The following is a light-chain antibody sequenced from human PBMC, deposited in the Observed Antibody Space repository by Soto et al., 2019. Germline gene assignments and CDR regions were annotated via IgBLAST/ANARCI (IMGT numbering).Light chain of an antibody. Sequence: QSVLTQPPSVSGAPGQRVTISCTGSSSDIGAGYDVHWYQQLPGTAPKLLIYGNINRPSGVPDRFSGSKSGTSASLAITGLQAEGEADYYCQSHDSSMSGYVFGTGTKGTVL. V-gene: IGLV1-40*01. CDR1: SSDIGAGYD. J-gene: IGLJ1*01. CDR3: QSHDSSMSGYV. CDR2: GNI.